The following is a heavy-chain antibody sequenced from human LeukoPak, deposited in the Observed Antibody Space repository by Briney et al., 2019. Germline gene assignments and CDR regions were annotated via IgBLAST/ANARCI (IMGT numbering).Heavy chain of an antibody. CDR3: TRIKGGLNYGMDV. J-gene: IGHJ6*02. V-gene: IGHV3-15*01. CDR2: IKSKIDGGTT. Sequence: GGTLRLSCAASGVPFSSSWMSWGRQAPGKGRGGGGRIKSKIDGGTTDYAAPEKGRFIIARDDSKNTLYLQMRSLKPEDTAVYYCTRIKGGLNYGMDVWGQGTTVTVSS. CDR1: GVPFSSSW. D-gene: IGHD2/OR15-2a*01.